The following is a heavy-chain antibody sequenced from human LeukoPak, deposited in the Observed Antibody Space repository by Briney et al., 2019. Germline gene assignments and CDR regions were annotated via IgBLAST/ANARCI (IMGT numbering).Heavy chain of an antibody. CDR1: GFTVSSNY. CDR3: ASVIAAAGTYYFDY. V-gene: IGHV3-7*01. D-gene: IGHD6-13*01. J-gene: IGHJ4*02. CDR2: IKQDGSEK. Sequence: GGSLRLSCVASGFTVSSNYMSWVRQAPGKGLEWVANIKQDGSEKYYVDSVKGRFTISRDNAKNSLYLQMNSLRAEDTAVYYCASVIAAAGTYYFDYWGQGTLVTVSS.